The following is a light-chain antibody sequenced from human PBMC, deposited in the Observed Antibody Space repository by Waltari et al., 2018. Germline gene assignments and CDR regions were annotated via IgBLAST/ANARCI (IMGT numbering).Light chain of an antibody. CDR1: QSVSRT. Sequence: EIVLTHSPGTLSLSPGERATTSCRASQSVSRTLAWYQQKPGQAPRLLISGATTRATGIPDRFSGSGSGTDFSLTISRLEPEDFAVYYCQHYVRLPVTFGQGTKVEIK. CDR2: GAT. CDR3: QHYVRLPVT. J-gene: IGKJ1*01. V-gene: IGKV3-20*01.